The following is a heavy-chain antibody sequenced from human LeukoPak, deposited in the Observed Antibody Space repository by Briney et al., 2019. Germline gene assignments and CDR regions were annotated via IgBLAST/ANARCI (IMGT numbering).Heavy chain of an antibody. CDR2: IYYSGST. CDR1: GGSISSYY. J-gene: IGHJ4*02. V-gene: IGHV4-59*08. Sequence: SETLSLTCAVSGGSISSYYWSWIRQTPGKGLEWIGYIYYSGSTNYNPSLKSRVNISVDTSKNQFSLKLSSVTAADTALYYCASLYCSSTSCYLFHWGQGTLVTVSS. CDR3: ASLYCSSTSCYLFH. D-gene: IGHD2-2*01.